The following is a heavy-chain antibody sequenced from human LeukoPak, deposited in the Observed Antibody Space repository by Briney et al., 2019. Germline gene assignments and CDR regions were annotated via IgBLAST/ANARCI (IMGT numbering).Heavy chain of an antibody. V-gene: IGHV3-48*04. D-gene: IGHD2-15*01. Sequence: PGGSLRLSCATSGFTFSSYGMNWVRQAPGKGLEWVSYISSTGSTMNYADSVKGRFTISRDNAKNSLYLQMNSLRADDTAVYYCARVGMAAADIWGQGTLVTVSS. CDR2: ISSTGSTM. CDR1: GFTFSSYG. J-gene: IGHJ4*02. CDR3: ARVGMAAADI.